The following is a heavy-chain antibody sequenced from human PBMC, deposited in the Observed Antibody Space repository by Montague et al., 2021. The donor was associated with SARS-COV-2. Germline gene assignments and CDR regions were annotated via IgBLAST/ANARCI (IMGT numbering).Heavy chain of an antibody. CDR2: IHHGGST. CDR3: ARLGDGVVPSPILGVGPYYSYYYMDV. CDR1: GGSFSTYS. Sequence: SETLSLTCAVHGGSFSTYSWNWIRQPPGKGLEWIGEIHHGGSTNYNPSLKSRVTISVDTSKNQFSLKPTSVAAADTAVYYCARLGDGVVPSPILGVGPYYSYYYMDVWGKGTTVTVSS. V-gene: IGHV4-34*01. J-gene: IGHJ6*03. D-gene: IGHD3-10*01.